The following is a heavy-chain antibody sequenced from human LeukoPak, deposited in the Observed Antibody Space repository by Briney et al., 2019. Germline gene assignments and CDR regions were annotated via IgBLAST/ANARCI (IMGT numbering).Heavy chain of an antibody. CDR1: GFTFSSYA. J-gene: IGHJ4*02. D-gene: IGHD6-19*01. CDR3: ARDYIRYGSGWCFDY. CDR2: ISYDGSNK. V-gene: IGHV3-30*04. Sequence: PGGSLRLSCAASGFTFSSYAMHWVRQAPGKGLEWVAVISYDGSNKHYADSVKGRFTISRDNSKNTLYLQMNSLRAEDTAVYYCARDYIRYGSGWCFDYWGQGTLVTVSS.